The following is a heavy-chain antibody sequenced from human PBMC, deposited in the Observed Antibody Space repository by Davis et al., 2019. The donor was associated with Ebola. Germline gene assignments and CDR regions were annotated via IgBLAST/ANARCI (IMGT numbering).Heavy chain of an antibody. CDR2: IYPGDSDT. Sequence: GESLKISCKASGYSFTIYWIGWVRQMPGKGLEWMGIIYPGDSDTRYSPSFQGQVTISADKSISTAYLQWSSLKASDTAMYYCARTPTGLSGYYYMDVWGKGTTVTVSS. CDR3: ARTPTGLSGYYYMDV. J-gene: IGHJ6*03. V-gene: IGHV5-51*01. D-gene: IGHD3-16*02. CDR1: GYSFTIYW.